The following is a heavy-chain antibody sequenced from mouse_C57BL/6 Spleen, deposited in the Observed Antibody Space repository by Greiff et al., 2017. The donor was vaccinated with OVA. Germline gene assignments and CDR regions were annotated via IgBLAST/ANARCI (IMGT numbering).Heavy chain of an antibody. V-gene: IGHV5-9-1*02. CDR3: TRDRTTVVADYFDY. D-gene: IGHD1-1*01. CDR2: ISSGGDYI. Sequence: DVMLVESGEGLVKPGGSLKLSCAASGFTFSSYAMSWVRQTPEKRLEWVAYISSGGDYIYYADTVKGRFTISRDNARNTLYLQMSSLKSEDTAMYYCTRDRTTVVADYFDYWGQGTTLTVSS. CDR1: GFTFSSYA. J-gene: IGHJ2*01.